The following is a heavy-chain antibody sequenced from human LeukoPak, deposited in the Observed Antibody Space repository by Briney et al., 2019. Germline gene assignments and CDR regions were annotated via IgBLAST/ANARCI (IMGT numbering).Heavy chain of an antibody. Sequence: NPSETLSLTCTVSGGSISSYYWSWIRQPPGKGLEWIGYIYYSGSTNYNPSLKSRVTISVDTSKNQFSLKLSSVTAADTAAYYCARLSVRGNWFDPWGQGTLVTVSS. CDR2: IYYSGST. CDR3: ARLSVRGNWFDP. D-gene: IGHD3-10*01. CDR1: GGSISSYY. J-gene: IGHJ5*02. V-gene: IGHV4-59*01.